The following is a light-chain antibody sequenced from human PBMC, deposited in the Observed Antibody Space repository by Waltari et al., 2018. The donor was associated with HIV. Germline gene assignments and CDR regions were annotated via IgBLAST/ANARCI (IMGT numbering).Light chain of an antibody. Sequence: EIVLTQSPGTLSLSPGERATLSCRASQSVSRSYLAWYQQKPGQAPRLLTYGASNRATGIPDRFSGSGSGTDFTLTISRLGPEDFAVYYCQQYGSSPYSFGQGTKLEIK. V-gene: IGKV3-20*01. CDR3: QQYGSSPYS. CDR1: QSVSRSY. J-gene: IGKJ2*03. CDR2: GAS.